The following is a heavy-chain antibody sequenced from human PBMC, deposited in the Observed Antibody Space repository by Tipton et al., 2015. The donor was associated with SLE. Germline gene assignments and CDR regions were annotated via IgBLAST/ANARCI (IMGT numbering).Heavy chain of an antibody. V-gene: IGHV4-34*01. CDR2: INHSGST. J-gene: IGHJ6*03. CDR3: ARVPVYYYYYMDV. CDR1: GGSITGYD. Sequence: GLVKPSETLSLSCSVSGGSITGYDEFWAWIRQPPGKGLEWIGEINHSGSTNYNPSLKSRVTISVDTSKNQFSLKLSSVTAADTAVYYCARVPVYYYYYMDVWGKGTTVTVSS.